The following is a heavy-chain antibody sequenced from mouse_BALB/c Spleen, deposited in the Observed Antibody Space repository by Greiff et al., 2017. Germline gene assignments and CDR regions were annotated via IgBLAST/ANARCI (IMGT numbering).Heavy chain of an antibody. CDR2: ISYSGST. CDR3: ANWSYYAMDY. J-gene: IGHJ4*01. CDR1: GYSITSDYA. V-gene: IGHV3-2*02. D-gene: IGHD4-1*01. Sequence: DVKLVESGPGLVKPSQSLSLTCTVTGYSITSDYAWNWIRQFPGNKLEWMGYISYSGSTSYNPSLKSRISITRDTSKNQFFLQLNSVTTEDTATYYCANWSYYAMDYWGQGTSVTVSS.